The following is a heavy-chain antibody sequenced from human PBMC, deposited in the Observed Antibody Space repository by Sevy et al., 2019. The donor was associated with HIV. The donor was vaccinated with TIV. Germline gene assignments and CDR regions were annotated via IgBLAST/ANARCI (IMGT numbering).Heavy chain of an antibody. CDR2: ISAYNGNT. J-gene: IGHJ4*02. CDR3: ARVGDYVWGSYRMGSYFDY. D-gene: IGHD3-16*02. Sequence: ASVKVSCKASGYTFTSYGISWVRQAPGQGLEWMGWISAYNGNTNYAQKLQGRVTMPTDTSTGTAYMELRSLRSDDTAVDYCARVGDYVWGSYRMGSYFDYWGQGTLVTVSS. V-gene: IGHV1-18*04. CDR1: GYTFTSYG.